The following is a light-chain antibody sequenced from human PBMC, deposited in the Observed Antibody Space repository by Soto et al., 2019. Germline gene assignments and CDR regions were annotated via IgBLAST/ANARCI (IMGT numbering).Light chain of an antibody. J-gene: IGLJ1*01. V-gene: IGLV2-8*01. CDR2: EVS. CDR3: SSYAGSNKLGV. Sequence: QAGLTPPPPAAGAPGQSGTISRPGTSRDVVAYHSVPWYTQPPGKAPKLMIYEVSKRPSGVPDRFSGSKSGNTASLTVSGLQAEDEADYYCSSYAGSNKLGVFGTGTKVTVL. CDR1: SRDVVAYHS.